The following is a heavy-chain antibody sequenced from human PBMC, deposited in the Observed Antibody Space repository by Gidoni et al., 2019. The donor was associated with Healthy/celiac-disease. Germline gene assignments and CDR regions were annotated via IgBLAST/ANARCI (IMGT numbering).Heavy chain of an antibody. V-gene: IGHV3-30*04. CDR3: AREAGGSLVGAIYYFDY. CDR2: ISYDGSNK. Sequence: QVQLVESGGGVVQPGRSLRLSCAASGFTFSSYAMHWVRQAPGKGLEWVAVISYDGSNKYYADSVKGRFTISRDKSKNTLYLQMNSLRAEDTAVYYCAREAGGSLVGAIYYFDYWGQGTLVTVSS. CDR1: GFTFSSYA. J-gene: IGHJ4*02. D-gene: IGHD1-26*01.